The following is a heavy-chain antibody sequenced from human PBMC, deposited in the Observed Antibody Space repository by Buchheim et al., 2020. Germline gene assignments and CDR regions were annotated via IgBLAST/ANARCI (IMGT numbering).Heavy chain of an antibody. J-gene: IGHJ4*02. V-gene: IGHV3-9*01. Sequence: DVRLVESGGNLVQPGRSLRLSCAASGFAFQNYAMHWVRQAPGKGLEWVSGVTWNNDNIVYADSVKGRFTISRDDGKSSLYLFMTRLRSDDTAFYHCVKGRGTALNSLDFWGRGTL. CDR1: GFAFQNYA. CDR2: VTWNNDNI. CDR3: VKGRGTALNSLDF. D-gene: IGHD1-26*01.